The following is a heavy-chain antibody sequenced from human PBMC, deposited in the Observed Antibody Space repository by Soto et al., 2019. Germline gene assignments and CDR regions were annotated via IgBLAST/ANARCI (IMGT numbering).Heavy chain of an antibody. D-gene: IGHD4-17*01. Sequence: PGGSLRLSCAASGFTFSRHGMSWVRQAPGKGLEWVSALTSSGGTTYYADSVKGRFTISRDNSKNTLYLQMNSLIVEDTAVYYCAKAGEGEDDYGYYFDYWGQGTLVTVSS. CDR3: AKAGEGEDDYGYYFDY. CDR1: GFTFSRHG. CDR2: LTSSGGTT. J-gene: IGHJ4*02. V-gene: IGHV3-23*01.